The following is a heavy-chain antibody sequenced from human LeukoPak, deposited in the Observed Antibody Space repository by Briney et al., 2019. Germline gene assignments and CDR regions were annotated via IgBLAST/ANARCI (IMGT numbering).Heavy chain of an antibody. Sequence: ASVKVSCKASGYTFTSYGISWVRQAPGQGLEWMGWISAYSGNTNYAQKLQGRVTMTTDTSTSTAYMELRSLRSDDTAVYYCARVCSGGSCYGYWGQGTLVTVSS. D-gene: IGHD2-15*01. V-gene: IGHV1-18*01. J-gene: IGHJ4*02. CDR2: ISAYSGNT. CDR3: ARVCSGGSCYGY. CDR1: GYTFTSYG.